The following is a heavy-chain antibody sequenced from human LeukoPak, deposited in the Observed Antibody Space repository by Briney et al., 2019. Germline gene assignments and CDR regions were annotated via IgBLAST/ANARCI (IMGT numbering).Heavy chain of an antibody. CDR1: GGSFSGYY. CDR2: INHSGST. J-gene: IGHJ5*02. CDR3: ARVQVADYYDSSGYYDNWFDP. V-gene: IGHV4-34*01. Sequence: PSETLSLTCAVYGGSFSGYYWSGMRQPRGKGREWRGEINHSGSTNYNPSLKSRVTISVDTSKNQFSLKLSSVTAADTAVYYCARVQVADYYDSSGYYDNWFDPWGQGTLVTVSS. D-gene: IGHD3-22*01.